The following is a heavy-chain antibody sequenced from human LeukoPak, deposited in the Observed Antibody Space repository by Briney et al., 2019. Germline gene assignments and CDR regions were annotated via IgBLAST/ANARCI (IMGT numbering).Heavy chain of an antibody. Sequence: GGSLRLSCAASGFTFSSYGMHWVRQAPGKGLEWVAVISYDGSNKYYADSVKGRFTISRDNSKNTLYLQMNSLRAEDTAVYYCARDLALVYYDSSGYSKQERYFDYWGQGTLVTVSS. D-gene: IGHD3-22*01. CDR1: GFTFSSYG. CDR2: ISYDGSNK. CDR3: ARDLALVYYDSSGYSKQERYFDY. J-gene: IGHJ4*02. V-gene: IGHV3-30*03.